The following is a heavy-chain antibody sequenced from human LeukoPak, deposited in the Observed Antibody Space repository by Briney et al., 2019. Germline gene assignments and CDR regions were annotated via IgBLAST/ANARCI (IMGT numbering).Heavy chain of an antibody. CDR1: GFTFDDYG. J-gene: IGHJ6*03. Sequence: GGSLRLSCAASGFTFDDYGMSWVRQAPGKGLEWVSGINWNGGSTGYADSVKGRFTISRDNAKNPLYLQMNSLRAEDTALYYCARISLTTGSYYYYYMDVWGKGTTVTVSS. CDR3: ARISLTTGSYYYYYMDV. D-gene: IGHD4-17*01. V-gene: IGHV3-20*04. CDR2: INWNGGST.